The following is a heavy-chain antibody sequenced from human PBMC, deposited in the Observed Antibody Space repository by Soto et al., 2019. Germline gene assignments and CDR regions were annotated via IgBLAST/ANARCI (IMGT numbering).Heavy chain of an antibody. CDR2: VYWDDDK. V-gene: IGHV2-5*02. J-gene: IGHJ5*02. Sequence: QVTLKESGPTLVKPTQTLTLTCTFSGVSLSTSGMGVGWIRQPPGKALEWLALVYWDDDKRYSPSLKSRLTITKDTSKHQVVLTMTYMDTVDTATYYCAHMIEGAFFDPWGQGTLVTVSS. CDR3: AHMIEGAFFDP. CDR1: GVSLSTSGMG. D-gene: IGHD2-21*01.